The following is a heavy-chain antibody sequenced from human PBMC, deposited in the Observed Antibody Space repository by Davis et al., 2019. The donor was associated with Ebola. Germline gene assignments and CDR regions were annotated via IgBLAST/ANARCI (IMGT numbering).Heavy chain of an antibody. D-gene: IGHD7-27*01. V-gene: IGHV4-59*01. J-gene: IGHJ4*02. CDR2: VFNSGTV. CDR1: GGSISGYQ. Sequence: MPSETLSLTCTVSGGSISGYQWAWIRQPPGKGLEYMGHVFNSGTVVYNSALKSRVTISLDRSSNQFSLKMNSVTTADTAVYFCARDHWGSLDYWGQGTLLTVSS. CDR3: ARDHWGSLDY.